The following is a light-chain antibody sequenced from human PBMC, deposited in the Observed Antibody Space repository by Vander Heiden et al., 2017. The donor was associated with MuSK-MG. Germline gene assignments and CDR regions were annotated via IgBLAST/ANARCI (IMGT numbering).Light chain of an antibody. J-gene: IGLJ2*01. CDR2: QDN. V-gene: IGLV3-1*01. CDR3: QAWDSTTDPVV. Sequence: SFDLSQPPSVSVSPGRTASIACSRDDLGTKDGSWSQEKPGPSPVWVIYQDNKRPSGIPERVSCANSGNTATLTICGTQASDESAYYCQAWDSTTDPVVFGGGTKLTVL. CDR1: DLGTKD.